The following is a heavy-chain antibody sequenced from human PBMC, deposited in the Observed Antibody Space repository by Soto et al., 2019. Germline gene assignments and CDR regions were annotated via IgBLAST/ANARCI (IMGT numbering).Heavy chain of an antibody. CDR2: IYYSGST. V-gene: IGHV4-30-4*01. CDR1: GGSISSGDYY. D-gene: IGHD4-17*01. J-gene: IGHJ2*01. Sequence: QVQLQESGPGLVKPSQTLSLTCTVSGGSISSGDYYWSWIRQPPGKGLEWIGYIYYSGSTYYNPFLKSRVTVSVDSSKNQFSLKLSSVTAADTAVYYCDRGTTVTTFVYFDLWGRGTLVTVSS. CDR3: DRGTTVTTFVYFDL.